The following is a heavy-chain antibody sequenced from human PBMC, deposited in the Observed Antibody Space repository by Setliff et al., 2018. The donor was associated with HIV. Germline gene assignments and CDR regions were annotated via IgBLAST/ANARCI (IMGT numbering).Heavy chain of an antibody. CDR1: ADSFSGFY. J-gene: IGHJ5*02. CDR2: INHSGDT. D-gene: IGHD7-27*01. Sequence: SETLSLTCGVYADSFSGFYWSWIRRVPGKGLEWIGEINHSGDTNYNPSLRRRVTISMDTSKSQISLNLTSVTAADTGVYYCARGPRWGISLQRDPWFDPWGQGTLVTVSS. V-gene: IGHV4-34*01. CDR3: ARGPRWGISLQRDPWFDP.